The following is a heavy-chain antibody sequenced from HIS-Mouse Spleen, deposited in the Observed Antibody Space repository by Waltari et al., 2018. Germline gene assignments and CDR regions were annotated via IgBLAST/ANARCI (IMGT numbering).Heavy chain of an antibody. V-gene: IGHV3-66*01. Sequence: EVQLVESGGGLVQPGGSLRLSCSASGFTVSSNYMSWGRQDPGKGLEWVSVIYSGGSTYYADSVKGRFTISRDNSKNTLYLQLNSLRAEDTAVYYCARSNWYFDYWGQGTLVTVSS. CDR3: ARSNWYFDY. CDR2: IYSGGST. CDR1: GFTVSSNY. J-gene: IGHJ4*02. D-gene: IGHD7-27*01.